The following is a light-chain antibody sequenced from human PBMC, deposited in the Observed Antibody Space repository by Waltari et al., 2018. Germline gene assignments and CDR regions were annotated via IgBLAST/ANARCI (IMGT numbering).Light chain of an antibody. CDR3: CSYAGSYTFV. CDR2: DVI. CDR1: SSDVGTYNY. J-gene: IGLJ2*01. V-gene: IGLV2-11*01. Sequence: QSALTQPRSVSGSPGQSVTISCTGTSSDVGTYNYVSWYQQNPGKAPKLMIYDVIERPSGVPDRFAGSKSGNTASLTISGLQAEDEADYYCCSYAGSYTFVFGGGTKLTAL.